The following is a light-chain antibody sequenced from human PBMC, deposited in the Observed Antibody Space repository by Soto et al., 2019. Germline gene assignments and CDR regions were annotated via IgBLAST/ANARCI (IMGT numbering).Light chain of an antibody. CDR2: GAS. CDR3: QQYNKWPLT. Sequence: EIVLTQSPGTLSWSLGERATLSCRASQSVSQYLAWYQQKPGQAPRLLIYGASSRANGIPDRFSGRGSGTDFTLTISSLQSEDFTVYYCQQYNKWPLTFGQGTKVEIK. CDR1: QSVSQY. V-gene: IGKV3D-15*01. J-gene: IGKJ1*01.